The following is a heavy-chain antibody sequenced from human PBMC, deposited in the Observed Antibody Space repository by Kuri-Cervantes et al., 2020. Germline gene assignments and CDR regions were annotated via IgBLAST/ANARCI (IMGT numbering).Heavy chain of an antibody. CDR1: GGSISSGSYY. CDR2: IYHSGST. Sequence: LSCTVSGGSISSGSYYWSWIRQPAGKGLEWIGYIYHSGSTYYNPALKSRVTISVDRSKNQFTLKLSSVTAADTAVYYCARKNYGDYFDYWGQGTLVTVSS. CDR3: ARKNYGDYFDY. V-gene: IGHV4-30-2*01. J-gene: IGHJ4*02. D-gene: IGHD4-17*01.